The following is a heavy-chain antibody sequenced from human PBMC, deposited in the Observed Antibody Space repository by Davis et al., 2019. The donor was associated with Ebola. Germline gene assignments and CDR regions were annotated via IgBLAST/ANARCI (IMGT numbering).Heavy chain of an antibody. Sequence: MPSETLSLTCTVSGGSISSYYWSWIRQPPGKGLEWIGYIYYSGSTNYNPSLKSRVTISVDTSKNQFSLKLSSVTAADTAVYYCARDVRIAAAGTSYYYGMDVWGQGTTVTVSS. CDR1: GGSISSYY. CDR2: IYYSGST. CDR3: ARDVRIAAAGTSYYYGMDV. V-gene: IGHV4-59*01. D-gene: IGHD6-13*01. J-gene: IGHJ6*02.